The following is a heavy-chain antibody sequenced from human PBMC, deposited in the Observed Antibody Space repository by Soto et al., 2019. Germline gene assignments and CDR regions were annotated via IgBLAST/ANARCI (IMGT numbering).Heavy chain of an antibody. V-gene: IGHV4-39*07. CDR1: GGSISSSSYY. J-gene: IGHJ4*02. CDR3: ASLQGSRGVIEYYFDY. D-gene: IGHD3-10*01. Sequence: PSETLSLTCTVSGGSISSSSYYWGWIRQPPGKGLEWIGSIYYSGSTYYNPSLRSRVTISVDTSKNQFSLKLSSVTAADTAVYYCASLQGSRGVIEYYFDYWGQGTLVTVSS. CDR2: IYYSGST.